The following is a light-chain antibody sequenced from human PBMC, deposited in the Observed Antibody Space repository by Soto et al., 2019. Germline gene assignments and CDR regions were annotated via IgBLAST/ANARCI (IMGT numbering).Light chain of an antibody. Sequence: DIQMTQSPSTLSASVGDRVTITCRASQTIDSWLAWYQQRPGKPPNLLIYKASTLASGVPSRFSGSGAGTEFTLTTSSLQPDDFATYYCQQYNNYALTFGGGTKVDIK. CDR3: QQYNNYALT. V-gene: IGKV1-5*03. CDR1: QTIDSW. CDR2: KAS. J-gene: IGKJ4*01.